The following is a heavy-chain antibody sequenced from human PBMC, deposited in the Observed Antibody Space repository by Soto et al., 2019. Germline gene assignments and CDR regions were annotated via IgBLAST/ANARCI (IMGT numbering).Heavy chain of an antibody. CDR1: GFTFSQSW. CDR3: ARDDWGPGHF. D-gene: IGHD2-21*01. CDR2: MNPDGSTT. Sequence: QLAVSGGGLVQPGGSLRLSCEASGFTFSQSWMSWVRQAPGKGLEWVSNMNPDGSTTFYVASVTGRFTISRDNAKNSLYLQMSSLRVEDTAVYYCARDDWGPGHFWGQGTRVTVSS. J-gene: IGHJ4*02. V-gene: IGHV3-7*04.